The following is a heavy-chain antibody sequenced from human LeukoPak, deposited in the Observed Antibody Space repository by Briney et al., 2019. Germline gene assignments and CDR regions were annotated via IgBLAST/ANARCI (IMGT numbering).Heavy chain of an antibody. V-gene: IGHV3-23*01. D-gene: IGHD6-19*01. J-gene: IGHJ4*02. CDR3: AKDRVAAGYTSGWYEFDY. CDR2: ISDSGSST. Sequence: GGSLRLSCAASGFTFSSYAMSRVRQAPGKGLEWVSGISDSGSSTYYADSVKGRFTISRDNSKNTLYLQVNSLRAEDTAVYYCAKDRVAAGYTSGWYEFDYWGQGTLVTVSS. CDR1: GFTFSSYA.